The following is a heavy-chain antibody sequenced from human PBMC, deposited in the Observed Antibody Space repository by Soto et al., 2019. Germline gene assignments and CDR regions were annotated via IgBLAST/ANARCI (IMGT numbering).Heavy chain of an antibody. Sequence: GGSLRLSCAAPGFTFSSYAMSWVRQAPGKGLEWVSAISGSGGSTYYADSVKGRFTISRDNSKNTLYLQMNSLRAEDTAVYYCAITRPSYYDILTGYFNYWGQGTLVTVSS. CDR2: ISGSGGST. CDR3: AITRPSYYDILTGYFNY. V-gene: IGHV3-23*01. J-gene: IGHJ4*02. CDR1: GFTFSSYA. D-gene: IGHD3-9*01.